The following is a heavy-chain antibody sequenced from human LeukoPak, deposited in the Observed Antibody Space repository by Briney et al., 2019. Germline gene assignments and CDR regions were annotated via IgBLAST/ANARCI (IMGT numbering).Heavy chain of an antibody. J-gene: IGHJ4*02. V-gene: IGHV3-74*01. Sequence: GSLRLSCAASGFTFTRYWMHWVRQVPGKGLVWVSRINIDGTTTNYADSVKGRFTVSRDNAKNTLFLQLSSLRVEDTAVYYCARDSYEVGATFDYWGQGTLVTVSS. CDR3: ARDSYEVGATFDY. CDR2: INIDGTTT. CDR1: GFTFTRYW. D-gene: IGHD1-26*01.